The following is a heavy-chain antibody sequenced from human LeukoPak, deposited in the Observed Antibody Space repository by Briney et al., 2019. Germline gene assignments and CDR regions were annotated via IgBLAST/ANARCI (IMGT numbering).Heavy chain of an antibody. V-gene: IGHV4-59*01. Sequence: SETLSLTCTVSGGSISSYYWSWIRQPPGKGLEWIGYIYYSGSTNYNPSLKSRVTISVDTSKNQFSLKLSSVTAADTAVYYCARGQSGSYYRPQGFYYYYYTDVWGKGTTVTVSS. CDR2: IYYSGST. D-gene: IGHD1-26*01. CDR3: ARGQSGSYYRPQGFYYYYYTDV. J-gene: IGHJ6*03. CDR1: GGSISSYY.